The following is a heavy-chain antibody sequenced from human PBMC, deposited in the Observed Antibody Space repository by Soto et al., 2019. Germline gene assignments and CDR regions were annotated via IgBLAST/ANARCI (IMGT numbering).Heavy chain of an antibody. V-gene: IGHV3-21*01. Sequence: EVQLVESGGGLVKPGGSLRLSCAASGFTFSSYSMNWVRQAPGKGLEWVSSISSSSSYIYYADSVKGRFTISRDNAKNSLYLQMNSLRAEDTAVYYCARDPAVDPRSSGVYYYYYGMDVWGQGTTVTDSS. D-gene: IGHD6-6*01. CDR2: ISSSSSYI. J-gene: IGHJ6*02. CDR3: ARDPAVDPRSSGVYYYYYGMDV. CDR1: GFTFSSYS.